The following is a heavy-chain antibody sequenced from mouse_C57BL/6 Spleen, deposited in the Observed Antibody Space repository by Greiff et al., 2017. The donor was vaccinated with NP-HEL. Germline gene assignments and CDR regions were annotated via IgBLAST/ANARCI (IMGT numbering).Heavy chain of an antibody. Sequence: QVQLQQSGAELVRPGASVTLSCKASGYTFTDYEMHWVKQTPVHGLEWIGAIDPETGGTAYNQKFKGKAILTADKSSSTAYMELRSLTSEDSAVYYCTRDAVTTRPYAMDYWGQGTSVTVSS. CDR1: GYTFTDYE. J-gene: IGHJ4*01. V-gene: IGHV1-15*01. D-gene: IGHD2-2*01. CDR2: IDPETGGT. CDR3: TRDAVTTRPYAMDY.